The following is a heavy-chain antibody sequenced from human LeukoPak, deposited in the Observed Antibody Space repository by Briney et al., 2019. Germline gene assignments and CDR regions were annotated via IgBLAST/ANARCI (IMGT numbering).Heavy chain of an antibody. CDR2: INPNTGGT. CDR3: ARDIVILPAALGFQD. D-gene: IGHD2-2*01. J-gene: IGHJ1*01. Sequence: ASVKVTLKTSGYTFTDYYMHWVRQAPGQGLEWMGWINPNTGGTNYAQKFQGRVALIRDTSINTAYMELSWLRSDDTAMYYCARDIVILPAALGFQDWGQGTLVTVSS. CDR1: GYTFTDYY. V-gene: IGHV1-2*02.